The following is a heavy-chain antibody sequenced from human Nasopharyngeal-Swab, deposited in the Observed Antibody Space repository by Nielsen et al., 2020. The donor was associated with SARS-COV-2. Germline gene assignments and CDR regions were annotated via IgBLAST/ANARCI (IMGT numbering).Heavy chain of an antibody. CDR1: GFIFNNYG. D-gene: IGHD3-22*01. Sequence: GESLKISCAASGFIFNNYGMHWVRQAPGKGLEWVAAISYDGTNKNYVDSVRGRFTISRDNSKKTMDVQMNSLTTEDTGVYFCAKDEKTYYYDSRGDYWGQGTLVTVSS. J-gene: IGHJ4*02. CDR2: ISYDGTNK. V-gene: IGHV3-30*18. CDR3: AKDEKTYYYDSRGDY.